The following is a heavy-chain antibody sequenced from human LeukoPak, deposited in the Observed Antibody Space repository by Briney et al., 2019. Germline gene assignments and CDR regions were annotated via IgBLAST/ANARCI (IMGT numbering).Heavy chain of an antibody. CDR2: INAGNGNT. J-gene: IGHJ5*02. CDR3: SRDFFGIAAAGTFGWFDP. D-gene: IGHD6-13*01. V-gene: IGHV1-3*01. Sequence: ASVKVSCKASGYTFTSYAMHWVRQAPGQRLEWMGWINAGNGNTKYSQKFQGRVTITRDTSASTAYMELSSLRSEDTAVYYCSRDFFGIAAAGTFGWFDPWGQGTLVTVSS. CDR1: GYTFTSYA.